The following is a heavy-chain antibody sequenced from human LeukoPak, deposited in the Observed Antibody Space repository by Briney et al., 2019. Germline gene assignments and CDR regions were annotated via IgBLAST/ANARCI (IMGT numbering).Heavy chain of an antibody. CDR2: IIPILGIA. CDR1: GGTFSSYA. J-gene: IGHJ4*02. CDR3: ALPGDGSEPSDY. V-gene: IGHV1-69*04. D-gene: IGHD3-10*01. Sequence: ASVKVSCKASGGTFSSYAISWVRQAPGQGLEWMGRIIPILGIANYAQKFQGRVTITADKSTSTAYMELSSLRSEDTAVYYCALPGDGSEPSDYWGQGTLVTVSS.